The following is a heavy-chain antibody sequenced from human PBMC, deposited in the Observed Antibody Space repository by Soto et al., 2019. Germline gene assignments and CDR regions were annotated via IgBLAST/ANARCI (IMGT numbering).Heavy chain of an antibody. D-gene: IGHD3-10*01. J-gene: IGHJ6*02. CDR2: IKQDGSET. V-gene: IGHV3-7*03. CDR3: AKVYYGRDGMDV. CDR1: GFTFSSYW. Sequence: GGSLRLSCAASGFTFSSYWMSWVRQAPGKGLEWEANIKQDGSETYYVDSVKGRFTISRDNAKNSLYLQMNSLRAEDTAVYYCAKVYYGRDGMDVWGQGTTVTVSS.